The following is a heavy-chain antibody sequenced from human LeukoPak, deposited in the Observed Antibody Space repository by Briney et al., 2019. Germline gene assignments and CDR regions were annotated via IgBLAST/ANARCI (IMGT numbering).Heavy chain of an antibody. V-gene: IGHV3-48*03. CDR1: GFTVSSYE. CDR3: ARDQGKYSHGQLDY. Sequence: GRSMTLSCAASGFTVSSYEMTWVSQAPGKCMEYISYISNSGHNVYYADSVKGRFTISRDNAKSSLYLQVDSLRAEDTAVYYCARDQGKYSHGQLDYWGQGILVTVSA. J-gene: IGHJ4*02. D-gene: IGHD5-18*01. CDR2: ISNSGHNV.